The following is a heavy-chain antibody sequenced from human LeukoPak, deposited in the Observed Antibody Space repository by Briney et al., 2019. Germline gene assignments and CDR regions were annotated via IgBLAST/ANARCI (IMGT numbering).Heavy chain of an antibody. V-gene: IGHV3-33*01. Sequence: TGGSLRLSCAASGFTFSSYGMHWVRQAPGKGLEWVAVIWYDGSNKYYADSVKGRFSISRDNSKNTLYLQMNRLRAEDTAVYYCARDYGSGRDKYYFDYWGQGTLVTVSS. CDR2: IWYDGSNK. D-gene: IGHD3-10*01. J-gene: IGHJ4*02. CDR3: ARDYGSGRDKYYFDY. CDR1: GFTFSSYG.